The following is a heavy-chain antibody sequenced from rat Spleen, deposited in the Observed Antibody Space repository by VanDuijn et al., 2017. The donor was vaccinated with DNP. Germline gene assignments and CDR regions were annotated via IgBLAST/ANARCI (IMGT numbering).Heavy chain of an antibody. CDR2: IYSGSGVT. CDR3: ARWSGGLDY. CDR1: GYTFTNYY. J-gene: IGHJ2*01. V-gene: IGHV1-43*01. D-gene: IGHD1-1*01. Sequence: QVQLQQSGAELTKPGSSVKISCKASGYTFTNYYIGWIKQTAGQGLEYIGSIYSGSGVTNYNEKFKAKATLTVDKSSSTAFMQLSSLTPDDSSVYYCARWSGGLDYWGQGVMVTVSS.